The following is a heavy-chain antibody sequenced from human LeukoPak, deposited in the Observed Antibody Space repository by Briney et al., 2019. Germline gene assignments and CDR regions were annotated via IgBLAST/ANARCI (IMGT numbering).Heavy chain of an antibody. CDR3: LPGGYDSSGYYPFDY. V-gene: IGHV4-4*07. CDR1: GGSISSYY. D-gene: IGHD3-22*01. Sequence: PSETLSLTCTVSGGSISSYYWRWIRQPAGKGLEWIGRIYTSGSTNYNPSLKSRVTMSVDTSKNQFSLKLSSVTAADTAVYYCLPGGYDSSGYYPFDYWGQGTLVTVSS. CDR2: IYTSGST. J-gene: IGHJ4*02.